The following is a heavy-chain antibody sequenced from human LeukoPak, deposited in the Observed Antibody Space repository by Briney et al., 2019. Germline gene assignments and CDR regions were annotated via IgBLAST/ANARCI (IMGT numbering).Heavy chain of an antibody. CDR2: INHSGNT. CDR3: ASITTDY. J-gene: IGHJ4*02. Sequence: PSETLSLTCAVYVGSFSGYYWSWIRQPPGKGLEWIGEINHSGNTNYNPSLKSRVTVSVDTSRNQVSLKLRSVTAADTAVYYCASITTDYWGQGTLVTVSS. CDR1: VGSFSGYY. V-gene: IGHV4-34*01. D-gene: IGHD3-22*01.